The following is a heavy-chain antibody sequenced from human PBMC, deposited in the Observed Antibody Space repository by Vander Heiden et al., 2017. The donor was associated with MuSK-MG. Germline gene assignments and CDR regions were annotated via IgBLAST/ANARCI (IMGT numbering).Heavy chain of an antibody. Sequence: EVQLVESGGGSVQPGGSLRLSCAASGLAFSDTSFNWVRQAPGKGLEWVSSISGPFSTRYYTDSVKGRFTVSRDNAKNSVYLQMNSLRVEDTAVYYCARVRGGSVLGGGGQGALGIVSS. J-gene: IGHJ4*02. CDR1: GLAFSDTS. D-gene: IGHD1-26*01. CDR3: ARVRGGSVLGG. CDR2: ISGPFSTR. V-gene: IGHV3-48*04.